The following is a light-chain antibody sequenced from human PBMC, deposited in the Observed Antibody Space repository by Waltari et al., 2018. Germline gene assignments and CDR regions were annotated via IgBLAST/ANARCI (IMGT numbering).Light chain of an antibody. CDR2: YDS. J-gene: IGLJ3*02. CDR1: NIESKS. V-gene: IGLV3-21*04. CDR3: QVWDDSNNSGV. Sequence: YVLTQPPSLSVAPGETARLTCGGDNIESKSVNWYQSKPGQAPLLVMFYDSDRPPGIPERLSGSNSGNTATLTIAWVEAGDEADYHCQVWDDSNNSGVFGGGTKLTVL.